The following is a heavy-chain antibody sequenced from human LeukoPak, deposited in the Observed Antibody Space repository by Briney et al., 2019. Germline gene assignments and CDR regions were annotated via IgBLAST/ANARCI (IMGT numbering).Heavy chain of an antibody. CDR2: IYYTGST. J-gene: IGHJ4*02. Sequence: SETLSLTCTDSGGSVTGGTHSWSWIRQPPGKGLEWLGYIYYTGSTNYNPSLKSRVTMSVDTSNNQFSLKLTSVTAADTAVYYCARDTVGSSSTFDYWGQGTLVTVSS. V-gene: IGHV4-61*01. CDR1: GGSVTGGTHS. CDR3: ARDTVGSSSTFDY. D-gene: IGHD6-13*01.